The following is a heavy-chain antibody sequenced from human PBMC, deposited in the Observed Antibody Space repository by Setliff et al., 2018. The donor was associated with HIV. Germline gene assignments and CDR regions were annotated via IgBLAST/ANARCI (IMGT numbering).Heavy chain of an antibody. CDR2: IRSKDYGETT. Sequence: PGGSLRLSCTASGFIFGDFGINWVRQAPGKGLEWLGFIRSKDYGETTEYAASVKGRFFISRDDSKSIAYLQLNSLKTDDTAVYYCTTSYSAFTFYYYYMDVWGKGTTVTVSS. D-gene: IGHD2-21*01. V-gene: IGHV3-49*04. CDR3: TTSYSAFTFYYYYMDV. CDR1: GFIFGDFG. J-gene: IGHJ6*03.